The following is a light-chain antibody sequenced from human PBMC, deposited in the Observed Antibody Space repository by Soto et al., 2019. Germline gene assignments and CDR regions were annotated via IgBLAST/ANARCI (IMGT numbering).Light chain of an antibody. Sequence: QSVVTQPPSVSAAPGQEVTISCSGSSSNIGIDFVSWYQHLPGTAPKLLIYEDNKRSSWIPDRFSGSKSGTLATLVITGLQTGDEADYYCGAWDISLSGGVFGGGTQLTVL. CDR2: EDN. CDR3: GAWDISLSGGV. J-gene: IGLJ3*02. CDR1: SSNIGIDF. V-gene: IGLV1-51*02.